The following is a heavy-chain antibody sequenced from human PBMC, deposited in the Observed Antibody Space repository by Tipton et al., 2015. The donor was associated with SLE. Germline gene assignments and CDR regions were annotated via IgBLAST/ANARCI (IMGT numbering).Heavy chain of an antibody. D-gene: IGHD2/OR15-2a*01. CDR3: AREASIDYHYYMDV. CDR1: GGSFSGYY. CDR2: INHSGST. Sequence: LRLSCAVYGGSFSGYYWSWIRQPPGKGLEWIGEINHSGSTNYNPSLKSRVTISVDTSKNQFSLKLTSVTAADTAVYYCAREASIDYHYYMDVWGKGTAVTVSS. J-gene: IGHJ6*03. V-gene: IGHV4-34*01.